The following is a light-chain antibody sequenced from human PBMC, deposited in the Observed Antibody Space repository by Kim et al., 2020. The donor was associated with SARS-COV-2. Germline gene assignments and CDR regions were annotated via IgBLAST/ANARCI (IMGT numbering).Light chain of an antibody. CDR1: SSDVGGYNY. Sequence: QSALTQPASVSGSPGQSITISCTGTSSDVGGYNYVSWYQQPPGKAPKLMIYDVSKRPSGVSNRFSGSKSGNTASLTISGLQAEDEADYYCSSYTSSSTWVFGGGTQLTVL. V-gene: IGLV2-14*01. J-gene: IGLJ3*02. CDR2: DVS. CDR3: SSYTSSSTWV.